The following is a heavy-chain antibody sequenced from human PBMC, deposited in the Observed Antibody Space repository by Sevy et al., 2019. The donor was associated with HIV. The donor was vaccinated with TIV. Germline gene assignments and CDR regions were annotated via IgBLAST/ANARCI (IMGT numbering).Heavy chain of an antibody. CDR1: GFSLNSYW. V-gene: IGHV3-7*01. J-gene: IGHJ4*02. CDR3: VRAIAADGSF. D-gene: IGHD6-13*01. Sequence: GGSLRLSCAASGFSLNSYWMSWVRQAPGKGLEWVANIKQDGSVKYYVDSVKGRFTISRDNARNLLYLQMNSLIAEDTALYYCVRAIAADGSFWGQGTLVTVSS. CDR2: IKQDGSVK.